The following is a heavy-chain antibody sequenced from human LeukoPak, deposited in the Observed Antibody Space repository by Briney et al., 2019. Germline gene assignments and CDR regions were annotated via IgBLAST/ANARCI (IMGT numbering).Heavy chain of an antibody. Sequence: GGSLRLSCAASGFTVSSNYMSWVRQAPGKGLEWVSVIYSGGSTYYADSVKGRFTISRDSSKNSFYLQMNSLRAGDTAVYYCARGDCSGGSCSSMDVWGQGTTVTVSS. V-gene: IGHV3-53*01. CDR2: IYSGGST. CDR3: ARGDCSGGSCSSMDV. CDR1: GFTVSSNY. D-gene: IGHD2-15*01. J-gene: IGHJ6*02.